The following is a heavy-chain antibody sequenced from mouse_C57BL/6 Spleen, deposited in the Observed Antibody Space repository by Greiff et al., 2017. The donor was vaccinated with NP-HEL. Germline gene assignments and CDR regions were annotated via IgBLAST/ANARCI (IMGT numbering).Heavy chain of an antibody. CDR3: ARKDSNHGGTWFAY. CDR1: GFTFSSYT. V-gene: IGHV5-9*01. Sequence: EVQGVESGGGLVKPGGSLKLSCAASGFTFSSYTMSWVRQTPEKRLEWVATISGGGGNTYYPDSVKGRFTISRDNAKNTLYLQMSSLRSEDTALYYCARKDSNHGGTWFAYWGQGTLVTVSA. CDR2: ISGGGGNT. J-gene: IGHJ3*01. D-gene: IGHD2-5*01.